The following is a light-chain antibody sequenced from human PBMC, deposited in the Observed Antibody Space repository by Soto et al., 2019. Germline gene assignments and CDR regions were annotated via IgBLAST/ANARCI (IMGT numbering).Light chain of an antibody. CDR3: KQCGSSPPPTT. Sequence: EIVLTQSPGTLSLSPGERATLSCRASQSVSSSYLAWYQQKPGQAPRLLIYGASSRATGIPDRFSGSGSGTDFPLTIRRLEPKDFAVFSCKQCGSSPPPTTFAKGTRREIK. CDR2: GAS. J-gene: IGKJ5*01. CDR1: QSVSSSY. V-gene: IGKV3-20*01.